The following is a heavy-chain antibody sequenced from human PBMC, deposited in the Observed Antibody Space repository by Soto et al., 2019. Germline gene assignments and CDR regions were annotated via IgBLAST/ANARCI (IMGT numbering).Heavy chain of an antibody. Sequence: SETLSLTCTVSGGSISSYYWSWIRQPPGKGLEWIGCIYYSGSTNYNPSLKSRVTISVDTSKNQFSLKLSSVTAADTAVYYCARFGPNYDFWSGYYLDYWGQGTLVTVSS. J-gene: IGHJ4*02. CDR1: GGSISSYY. CDR2: IYYSGST. CDR3: ARFGPNYDFWSGYYLDY. D-gene: IGHD3-3*01. V-gene: IGHV4-59*01.